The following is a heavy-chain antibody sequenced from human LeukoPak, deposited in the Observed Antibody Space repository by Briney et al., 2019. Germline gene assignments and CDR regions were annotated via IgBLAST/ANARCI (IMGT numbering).Heavy chain of an antibody. CDR3: ASIATVTTKDY. J-gene: IGHJ4*02. CDR2: INSDGSST. Sequence: GGSLRLSCAASGFTFSSYWMHWVRQAPGKGLVWVSRINSDGSSTSYADSVKGRFTISRDNAKNTLYLQMNSLRAEDTAVYYCASIATVTTKDYWGQGTLVTVSS. D-gene: IGHD4-17*01. V-gene: IGHV3-74*01. CDR1: GFTFSSYW.